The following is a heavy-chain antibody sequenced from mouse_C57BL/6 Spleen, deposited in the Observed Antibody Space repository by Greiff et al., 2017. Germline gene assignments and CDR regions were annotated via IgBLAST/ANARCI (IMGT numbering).Heavy chain of an antibody. CDR1: GYTFTSYG. J-gene: IGHJ2*01. D-gene: IGHD1-1*01. V-gene: IGHV1-81*01. Sequence: QVQLQQSGAELARPGASVKLSCKASGYTFTSYGISWVKQRTGQGLEWIGEIYPRSGNTYYNEKFKGKATLTADKSSSTAYMELRSLTSEDSAVYFCAREEGNYYGSSGRYYDYWGQGTTLTVSS. CDR2: IYPRSGNT. CDR3: AREEGNYYGSSGRYYDY.